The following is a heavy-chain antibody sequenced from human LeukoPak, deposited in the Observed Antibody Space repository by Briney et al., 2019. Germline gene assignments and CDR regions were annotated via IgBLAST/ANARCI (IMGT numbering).Heavy chain of an antibody. CDR3: ARDGGLLWFGENY. D-gene: IGHD3-10*01. CDR2: IYGGGST. Sequence: GGSLRLSCAASGFTVSNNFMSWVRQAPGKGLEWVSVIYGGGSTYYADSVKGRFIISRDTSKNTLYLQMNSLRAEDAAVYYCARDGGLLWFGENYWGQGTLVTVSS. V-gene: IGHV3-53*01. J-gene: IGHJ4*02. CDR1: GFTVSNNF.